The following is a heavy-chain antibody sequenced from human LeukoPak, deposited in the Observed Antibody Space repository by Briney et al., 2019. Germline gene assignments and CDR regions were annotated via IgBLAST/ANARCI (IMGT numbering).Heavy chain of an antibody. D-gene: IGHD3-3*01. CDR1: GGSISSSSYY. CDR2: IYYSGST. Sequence: SETLSLTCTVSGGSISSSSYYWGWIRQPPGKGLEWIGSIYYSGSTYYNPSLKSRVTISVDTSKNQFSLKLSSVTAADTAVYYCARPNSDFWSGYTETAFDYWGQGTLVTVSS. V-gene: IGHV4-39*07. J-gene: IGHJ4*02. CDR3: ARPNSDFWSGYTETAFDY.